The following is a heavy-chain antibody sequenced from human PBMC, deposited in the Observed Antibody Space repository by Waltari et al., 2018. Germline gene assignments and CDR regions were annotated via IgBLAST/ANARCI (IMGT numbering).Heavy chain of an antibody. D-gene: IGHD6-13*01. V-gene: IGHV3-9*01. CDR2: ISWNSGSI. J-gene: IGHJ5*02. Sequence: EVQLVESGGGLVQPGRSLRLSCAASGFTFDDYAMHWVRQAPGKGLEWVSGISWNSGSIGYADSVKGRFTISRDNAKNSLYLQMNSLRAEDTALYYCAKDGGFFWTIAAAGAYNWFDPWGQGTLVTVSS. CDR1: GFTFDDYA. CDR3: AKDGGFFWTIAAAGAYNWFDP.